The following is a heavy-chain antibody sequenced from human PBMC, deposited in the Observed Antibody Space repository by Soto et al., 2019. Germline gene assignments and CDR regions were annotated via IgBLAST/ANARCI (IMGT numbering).Heavy chain of an antibody. CDR3: AKDLRVEDPSDHY. CDR1: GFTFSSYA. J-gene: IGHJ4*02. Sequence: HPGGSLRLSCAASGFTFSSYAMSWVRQAPGKGLEWVSAISGSGGSTYYADSVKGRFTISRDNSKNTLYLQMNSLRAEDTAVYYSAKDLRVEDPSDHYWGQGTLVTVSS. V-gene: IGHV3-23*01. CDR2: ISGSGGST. D-gene: IGHD3-22*01.